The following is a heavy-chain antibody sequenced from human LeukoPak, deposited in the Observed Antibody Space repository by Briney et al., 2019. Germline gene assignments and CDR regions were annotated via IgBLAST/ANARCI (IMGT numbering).Heavy chain of an antibody. V-gene: IGHV1-24*01. CDR3: ATGLFFRMGY. J-gene: IGHJ4*02. D-gene: IGHD2-8*01. CDR2: FDPEDGET. Sequence: ASVKVSCKVSGYTLTELSMHWVRQAPGKGLEWMGGFDPEDGETIYAQKFQGRVTMIEDTSTDTAYMELSSLRSEDTAVYYYATGLFFRMGYWGQGTLVTVSS. CDR1: GYTLTELS.